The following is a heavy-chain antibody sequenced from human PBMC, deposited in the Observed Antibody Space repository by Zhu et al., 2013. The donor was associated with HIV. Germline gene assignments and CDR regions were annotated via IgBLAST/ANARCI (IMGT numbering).Heavy chain of an antibody. V-gene: IGHV1-2*02. Sequence: QVQLVQSGTEVKKPGASVRVSCTTSGYTFTGYYIQWVRQAPGQGPEWMGWINPNTGGTNYAQRFQGRVTITSDPSTTTASMELTSLTSDDTAVYFCARGGLAGSSGSWFDPWGQGTWSPSHQ. J-gene: IGHJ5*01. D-gene: IGHD3-10*01. CDR3: ARGGLAGSSGSWFDP. CDR1: GYTFTGYY. CDR2: INPNTGGT.